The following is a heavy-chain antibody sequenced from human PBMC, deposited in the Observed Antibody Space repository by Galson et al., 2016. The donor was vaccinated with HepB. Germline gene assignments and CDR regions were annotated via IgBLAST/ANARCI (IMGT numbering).Heavy chain of an antibody. CDR1: GFSFSTYD. J-gene: IGHJ2*01. CDR3: ARDRQIEVAGRAELDWYFDL. V-gene: IGHV3-33*01. CDR2: IWYDGSNT. Sequence: SLRLSCAASGFSFSTYDMHWVRQAPGKGLEWVAVIWYDGSNTYYADSVKGRFTISRDNSKSTLYLQMNSLRAEDTAVYSCARDRQIEVAGRAELDWYFDLWGRGTLVSVSS. D-gene: IGHD6-19*01.